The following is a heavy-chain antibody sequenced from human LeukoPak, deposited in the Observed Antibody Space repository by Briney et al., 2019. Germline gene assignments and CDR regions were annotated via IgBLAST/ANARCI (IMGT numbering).Heavy chain of an antibody. CDR1: GYTFTVYY. D-gene: IGHD1/OR15-1a*01. V-gene: IGHV1-8*02. Sequence: ASVTLSFTASGYTFTVYYMHWVRQAPGQGHEWMGWMNPNSGNTGYSQKFQGRVTMTRNTAISTDYMELSSLRSEDTGVYYCARIASRNKRTAFDIWGQGTMVTVSS. CDR2: MNPNSGNT. J-gene: IGHJ3*02. CDR3: ARIASRNKRTAFDI.